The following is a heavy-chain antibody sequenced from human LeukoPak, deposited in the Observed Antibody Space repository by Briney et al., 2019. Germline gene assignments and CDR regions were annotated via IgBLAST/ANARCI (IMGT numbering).Heavy chain of an antibody. D-gene: IGHD4-17*01. CDR3: ARGRDYGDYGALDY. J-gene: IGHJ4*02. CDR1: GGSFSGYY. Sequence: PSETLSLTCAVYGGSFSGYYWSWIRQPPGKGLEWIGEINHSGSTNYNPSLKSRVTISVDTSKNQFSLKLSSATAADTAVYYCARGRDYGDYGALDYWGQGTLVTVSS. V-gene: IGHV4-34*01. CDR2: INHSGST.